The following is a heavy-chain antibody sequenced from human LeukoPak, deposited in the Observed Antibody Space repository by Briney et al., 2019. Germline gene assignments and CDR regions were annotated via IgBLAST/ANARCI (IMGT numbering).Heavy chain of an antibody. CDR2: INPNSGGT. D-gene: IGHD3-10*01. J-gene: IGHJ4*02. CDR1: GYTFTGCY. Sequence: ASVKVSCKASGYTFTGCYMHWVRQAPGQGLEWMGWINPNSGGTNYAQKFQGRVTMTRDTSISTAYMELSRLRSDDTAVYYCARRYGSGNTLDYWGQGTLVTVSS. CDR3: ARRYGSGNTLDY. V-gene: IGHV1-2*02.